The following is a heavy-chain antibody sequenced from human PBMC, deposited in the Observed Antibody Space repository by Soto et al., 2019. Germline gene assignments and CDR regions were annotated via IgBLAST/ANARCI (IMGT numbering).Heavy chain of an antibody. V-gene: IGHV3-15*01. Sequence: PGGSLRLSCATSGFIFSNAWMSWVRQAPGRGLEWVGRIKSRSAGGTTDYATAVEDRFIISRDDPKNTLYLQMNNLTTADTAVYYCTTGIHNGWGQGTLVTVSS. CDR3: TTGIHNG. CDR2: IKSRSAGGTT. D-gene: IGHD1-1*01. J-gene: IGHJ4*02. CDR1: GFIFSNAW.